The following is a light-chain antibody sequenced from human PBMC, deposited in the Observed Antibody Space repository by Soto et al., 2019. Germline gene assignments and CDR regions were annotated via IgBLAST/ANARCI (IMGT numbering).Light chain of an antibody. CDR2: DAS. CDR1: QSVSSY. V-gene: IGKV3-11*01. J-gene: IGKJ4*01. Sequence: EIVLTQSPATLSLSPGERGTLSCRASQSVSSYLAWYQQKPGQAPRLLIYDASNRATGIPARFSGSGSGTDFTLTISSLEPEDFAVYYCQQCSTRPLTFGGGTKVDIK. CDR3: QQCSTRPLT.